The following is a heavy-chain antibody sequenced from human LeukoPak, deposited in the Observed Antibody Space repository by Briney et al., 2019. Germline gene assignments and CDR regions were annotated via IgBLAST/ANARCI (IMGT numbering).Heavy chain of an antibody. CDR1: GFTFSSYA. J-gene: IGHJ4*02. D-gene: IGHD1-26*01. V-gene: IGHV3-30*04. CDR3: ARDVLEEVVGALEY. CDR2: ISYDGSNK. Sequence: GGSLRLSCAASGFTFSSYAMHWVRQAPGKGLEWVAVISYDGSNKYCADSVKGRFTISRDNSKNTLYLQMNSLRAEDTAVYYCARDVLEEVVGALEYWGQGTLVTVSS.